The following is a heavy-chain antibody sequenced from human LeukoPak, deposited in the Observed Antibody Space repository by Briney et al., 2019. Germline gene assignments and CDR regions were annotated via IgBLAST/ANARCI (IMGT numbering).Heavy chain of an antibody. CDR1: GVSFSGYY. CDR3: ARLTVRGLGRYYDSSGSHPSGYFDY. CDR2: INHSGST. J-gene: IGHJ4*02. Sequence: PSETLSLTCAVYGVSFSGYYWSWIRQPPGKGLEWIGEINHSGSTNYNPSLKSRVTISVDTSKNQFSLKLSSVTAADTAVYYCARLTVRGLGRYYDSSGSHPSGYFDYWGQGTLVTVSS. V-gene: IGHV4-34*01. D-gene: IGHD3-22*01.